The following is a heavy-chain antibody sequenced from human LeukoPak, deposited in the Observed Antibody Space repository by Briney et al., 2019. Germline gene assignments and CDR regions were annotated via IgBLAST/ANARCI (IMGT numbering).Heavy chain of an antibody. V-gene: IGHV3-33*08. Sequence: GGSLRLSCAASGFSFSTFAMHWVRQAPGKGLEWVSLIWYDGSNKYYADSVKGRFTISRDDSKNTVYLQMNSLRAEDTSVYYCARDGEYCSAGCTSHSYSYGLDVWGQGTTVTVSS. CDR3: ARDGEYCSAGCTSHSYSYGLDV. CDR2: IWYDGSNK. CDR1: GFSFSTFA. J-gene: IGHJ6*02. D-gene: IGHD2-15*01.